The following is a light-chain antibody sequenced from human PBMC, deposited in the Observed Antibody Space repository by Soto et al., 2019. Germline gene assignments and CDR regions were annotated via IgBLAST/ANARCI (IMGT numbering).Light chain of an antibody. CDR2: AAS. Sequence: ILMTQSPSSLSSSVGDRVTITCRASQSISNYLNWYQQKPGKAPNLLIYAASTLQSGVPSRFSGGGSGTDFTLTISSLQPEDFATYYCQQSYSTTWTFGQGTKVDI. J-gene: IGKJ1*01. CDR3: QQSYSTTWT. CDR1: QSISNY. V-gene: IGKV1-39*01.